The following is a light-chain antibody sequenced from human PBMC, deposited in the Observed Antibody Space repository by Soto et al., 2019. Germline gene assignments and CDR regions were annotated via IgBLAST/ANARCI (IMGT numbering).Light chain of an antibody. CDR2: GAS. Sequence: EIVLTQSPGSLSLYPGYRPTLACRASQSVGGNVAWYQQIPGQPPKIIIFGASSRETGIADKFSGSGSGTEFTLTISRLEPADLELYYCQHYGAATITFGQGTRLEIK. V-gene: IGKV3-20*01. CDR3: QHYGAATIT. CDR1: QSVGGN. J-gene: IGKJ5*01.